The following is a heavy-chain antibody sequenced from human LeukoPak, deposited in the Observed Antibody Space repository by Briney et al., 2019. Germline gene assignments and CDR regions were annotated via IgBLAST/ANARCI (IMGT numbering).Heavy chain of an antibody. CDR3: ARVRVPTIFGVVINLDYFDY. Sequence: ASVKVSCKASGYTFTSYAMNWVRQAPGQGLEWMGWINTNTGNPTYAQGFTGRFVFSLDTSVSTTYLQISSLKAEDTAVYYCARVRVPTIFGVVINLDYFDYWGQGTLVTVSS. V-gene: IGHV7-4-1*02. CDR2: INTNTGNP. J-gene: IGHJ4*02. CDR1: GYTFTSYA. D-gene: IGHD3-3*01.